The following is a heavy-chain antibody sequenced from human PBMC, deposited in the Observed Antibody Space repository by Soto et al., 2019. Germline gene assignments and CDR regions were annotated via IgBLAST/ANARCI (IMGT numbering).Heavy chain of an antibody. CDR1: GGSISSYY. Sequence: QLQLQESGPGLVKPSETLSLTCTVSGGSISSYYWGWIRRPPGKGLEWIGSIYYSGSTYYNPSLKSRVTISVATSKIQFSLKLSSVTAADTAVYYCARRWGYSFDYWGQGTLVTVSS. CDR2: IYYSGST. CDR3: ARRWGYSFDY. D-gene: IGHD7-27*01. J-gene: IGHJ4*02. V-gene: IGHV4-39*01.